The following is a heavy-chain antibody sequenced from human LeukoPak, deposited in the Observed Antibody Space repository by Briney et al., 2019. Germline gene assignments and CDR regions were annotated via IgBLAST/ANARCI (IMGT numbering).Heavy chain of an antibody. CDR2: INAGNGNT. D-gene: IGHD2-21*01. Sequence: ASVKVSCKASGYTFTNYAINWVRQAPGQRLEWMGWINAGNGNTKYSQKFQGRVTITRDTSATTAYLELSSLRSEDMAVYYCARGIWSAHIVGYYFDYWGQGTLVTVSS. V-gene: IGHV1-3*03. CDR3: ARGIWSAHIVGYYFDY. CDR1: GYTFTNYA. J-gene: IGHJ4*02.